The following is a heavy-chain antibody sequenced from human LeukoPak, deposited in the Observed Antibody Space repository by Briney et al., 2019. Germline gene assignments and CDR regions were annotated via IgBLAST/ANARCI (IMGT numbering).Heavy chain of an antibody. CDR1: GYTFTGYY. J-gene: IGHJ4*02. V-gene: IGHV1-2*02. CDR2: INPNSGGT. Sequence: ASVKVSCKASGYTFTGYYMRWVRQAPGQGLEWMGWINPNSGGTNYAQKFQGRVTMTRDTSISTAYMELSRLRSDDTAVYYCARVPYSSSWYNFDYWGQGTLVTVSS. CDR3: ARVPYSSSWYNFDY. D-gene: IGHD6-13*01.